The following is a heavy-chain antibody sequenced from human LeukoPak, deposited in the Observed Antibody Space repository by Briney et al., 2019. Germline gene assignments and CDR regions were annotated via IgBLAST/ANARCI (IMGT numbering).Heavy chain of an antibody. J-gene: IGHJ5*02. CDR2: INPNSGGT. D-gene: IGHD1-26*01. CDR1: GYTFTDYY. V-gene: IGHV1-2*02. CDR3: AGPWDQVGFDP. Sequence: ASVKVSCKASGYTFTDYYMHWVRQAPGQGLEWMGWINPNSGGTNYAQNFQGRVAMNSDTSISTAYMELIGLRSDDTAVYYCAGPWDQVGFDPWGQGTLVSVSS.